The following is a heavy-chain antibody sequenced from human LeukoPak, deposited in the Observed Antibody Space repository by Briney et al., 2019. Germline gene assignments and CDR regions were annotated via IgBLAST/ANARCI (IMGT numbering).Heavy chain of an antibody. D-gene: IGHD7-27*01. V-gene: IGHV1-46*01. Sequence: ASVKVSCKASGYTFTSYYMHWVRQAPGQGLEWMGIINPSGGSTSYAQKFQGRVTMTRDTSTSTVYMELSSLRSEDTAVYYCARAPRGSPAVTGGFDPWGQGTLVTVSS. CDR3: ARAPRGSPAVTGGFDP. CDR1: GYTFTSYY. J-gene: IGHJ5*02. CDR2: INPSGGST.